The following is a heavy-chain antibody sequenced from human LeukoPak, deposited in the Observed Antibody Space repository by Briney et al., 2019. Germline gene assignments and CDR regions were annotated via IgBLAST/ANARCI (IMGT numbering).Heavy chain of an antibody. V-gene: IGHV3-48*03. D-gene: IGHD6-6*01. CDR1: GFTFSSYE. CDR2: ISSSGSTM. Sequence: GGSLRLSCAASGFTFSSYEMNWVRQAPGKGLEWVSYISSSGSTMYYADSVKGRFTISRDNSKNTLYLQMNSLRAEDTAVYFCVSLGYSSSSVRYWGQGTLVTVSS. J-gene: IGHJ4*02. CDR3: VSLGYSSSSVRY.